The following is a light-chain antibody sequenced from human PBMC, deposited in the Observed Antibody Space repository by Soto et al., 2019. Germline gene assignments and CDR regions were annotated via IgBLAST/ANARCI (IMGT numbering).Light chain of an antibody. CDR1: ESVSSN. CDR2: GAS. V-gene: IGKV3-15*01. J-gene: IGKJ1*01. Sequence: VMTPSPATLSVSPGERVTLSCRASESVSSNLAWYQQRPGQAPRLLIYGASTRATGIPVRFSGSASGTEFTLTISSLQSEDFTVYYCQQYNKWPLTFGQGTKVDI. CDR3: QQYNKWPLT.